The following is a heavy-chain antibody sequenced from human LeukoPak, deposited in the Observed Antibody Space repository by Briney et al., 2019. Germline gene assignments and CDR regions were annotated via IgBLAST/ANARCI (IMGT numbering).Heavy chain of an antibody. J-gene: IGHJ6*03. CDR3: ASAAATKNYYYYMDV. CDR2: MYPNSGNT. Sequence: ASVKVSCKASGYTFTSYDINWVRQATGQGLEWMGWMYPNSGNTGYAQKFQGRVTMTRNTSISTAYMELSSLRSEDTAVYYCASAAATKNYYYYMDVWGKGTTVTVSS. V-gene: IGHV1-8*01. CDR1: GYTFTSYD. D-gene: IGHD2-15*01.